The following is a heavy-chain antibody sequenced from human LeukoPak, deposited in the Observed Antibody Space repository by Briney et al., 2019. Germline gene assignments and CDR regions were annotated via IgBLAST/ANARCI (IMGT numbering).Heavy chain of an antibody. CDR3: ARAIMDTAMVNYFDY. J-gene: IGHJ4*02. V-gene: IGHV1-69*06. CDR1: GGTFSSYA. D-gene: IGHD5-18*01. CDR2: IIPIFGTA. Sequence: ASVKVSCKASGGTFSSYAISWVRQAPGQGLEWMGGIIPIFGTANYAQKFQGRVTITADKSTSTAYMELSSLRSEDTAVYYCARAIMDTAMVNYFDYWGQGTLVTVSS.